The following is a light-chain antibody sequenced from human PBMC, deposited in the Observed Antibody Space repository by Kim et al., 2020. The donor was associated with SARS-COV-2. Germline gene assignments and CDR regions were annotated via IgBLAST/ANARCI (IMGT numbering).Light chain of an antibody. J-gene: IGLJ3*02. CDR2: YDS. CDR1: NIGSKS. Sequence: APGKAARITCGGNNIGSKSVHWHQQKPGQAPVMVISYDSDRPSGIPERFSGSNSGNTATLTISRVETGDEADYYCQVWDNNSDHPVFGGGTQLTVL. V-gene: IGLV3-21*04. CDR3: QVWDNNSDHPV.